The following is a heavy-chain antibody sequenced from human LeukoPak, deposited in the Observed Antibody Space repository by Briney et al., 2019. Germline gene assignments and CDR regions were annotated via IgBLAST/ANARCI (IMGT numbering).Heavy chain of an antibody. Sequence: GGSLRLXCAASGFTFSSFEMNWGRQAPGKGLEWISYISSSGSTIYYADSVKGRFTISRDNAKNSLYLQMNSLRAEDTAVYYCAREVPYDYWGQGNMVTVSS. J-gene: IGHJ4*02. CDR2: ISSSGSTI. V-gene: IGHV3-48*03. CDR1: GFTFSSFE. D-gene: IGHD4/OR15-4a*01. CDR3: AREVPYDY.